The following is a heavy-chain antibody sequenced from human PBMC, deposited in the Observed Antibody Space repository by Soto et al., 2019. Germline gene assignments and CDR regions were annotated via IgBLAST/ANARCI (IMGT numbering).Heavy chain of an antibody. D-gene: IGHD3-3*01. CDR3: ARERYYDFWSGYYPPYYYYGMDV. Sequence: QVQLVESGGGVVQPGRSLRLSCAASGFTFSSYAMHWVRQAPGKGLEWVAVISYDGSNKYYADSVKGRFTISRDNSKNTLYLQMNSLRAEDTAVYYCARERYYDFWSGYYPPYYYYGMDVW. CDR2: ISYDGSNK. CDR1: GFTFSSYA. V-gene: IGHV3-30-3*01. J-gene: IGHJ6*01.